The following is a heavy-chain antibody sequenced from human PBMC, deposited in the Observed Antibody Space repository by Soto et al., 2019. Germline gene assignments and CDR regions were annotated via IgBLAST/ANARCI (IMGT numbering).Heavy chain of an antibody. D-gene: IGHD3-3*01. CDR3: AKDRIRFPRGNYYYYYMDV. CDR2: ISYDGSNK. Sequence: GGSLRLSCAASGFTFSSYGMHWVRQAPGKGLEWVAVISYDGSNKYYADSVKGRFTIPRDNSKNTLYLQMNSLRAEDTAVYYCAKDRIRFPRGNYYYYYMDVWGKGTTVTVSS. J-gene: IGHJ6*03. V-gene: IGHV3-30*18. CDR1: GFTFSSYG.